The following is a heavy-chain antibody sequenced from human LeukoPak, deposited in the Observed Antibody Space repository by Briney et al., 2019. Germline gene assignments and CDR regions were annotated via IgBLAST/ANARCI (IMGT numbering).Heavy chain of an antibody. CDR3: ARAFCVGECFVLHIFFDS. D-gene: IGHD2-21*01. V-gene: IGHV4-38-2*02. CDR1: GYSISSGYF. CDR2: IYQRATV. J-gene: IGHJ4*02. Sequence: PSETLSLTCNVSGYSISSGYFWGWVRQAPGKGLEGIGSIYQRATVHYNPSLKSRVTISLDTSKNHFSLNLRSMQASDTAVYYCARAFCVGECFVLHIFFDSWGQGTLVTVSS.